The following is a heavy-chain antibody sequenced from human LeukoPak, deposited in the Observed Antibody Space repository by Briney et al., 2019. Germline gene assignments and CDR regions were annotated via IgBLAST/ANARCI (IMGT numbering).Heavy chain of an antibody. CDR1: GYSISSGYY. V-gene: IGHV4-38-2*02. J-gene: IGHJ4*02. Sequence: SETLSLTCTVSGYSISSGYYWGWIRQPPGKGLEWIGSIYHSGSTYYNPSLKSRVTISVDTSKNQFSLKLSSVTAADTAVYYCAGTYYYDSSGYYHYSLWGQGTLVTVSS. CDR3: AGTYYYDSSGYYHYSL. CDR2: IYHSGST. D-gene: IGHD3-22*01.